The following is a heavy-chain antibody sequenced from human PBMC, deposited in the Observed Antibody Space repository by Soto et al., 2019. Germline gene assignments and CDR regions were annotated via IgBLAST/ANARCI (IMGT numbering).Heavy chain of an antibody. CDR1: GFTFSSYG. J-gene: IGHJ4*02. CDR3: AKDDGRWLQIDY. CDR2: ISYDGSNK. D-gene: IGHD5-12*01. V-gene: IGHV3-30*18. Sequence: GGSLRLSCAASGFTFSSYGMHWVCQAPGKGLEWVAVISYDGSNKYYADSVKGRFTISRDNSKNTLYLQMNSLRAEDTAVYYCAKDDGRWLQIDYWGQGTLVTVSS.